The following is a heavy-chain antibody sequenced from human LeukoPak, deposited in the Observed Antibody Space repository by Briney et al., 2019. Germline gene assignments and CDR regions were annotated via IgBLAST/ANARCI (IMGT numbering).Heavy chain of an antibody. Sequence: PGGSLRLSCAASGFTFSSYSMNWVRQAPGKGLEWVSSIRDSADSTHYADSVKGRFIISRDNSKNTLSLRMNSLRAEDTAVYYCAKTGRSHGDYWYFDLWGRGTLVTVSS. D-gene: IGHD2-21*01. CDR2: IRDSADST. J-gene: IGHJ2*01. CDR3: AKTGRSHGDYWYFDL. V-gene: IGHV3-23*01. CDR1: GFTFSSYS.